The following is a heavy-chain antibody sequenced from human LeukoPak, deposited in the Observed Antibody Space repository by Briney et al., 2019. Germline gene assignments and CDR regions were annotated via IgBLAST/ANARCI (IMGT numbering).Heavy chain of an antibody. D-gene: IGHD2-2*01. Sequence: SETLSLTCAVYGGSFSGYYWSWIRQPPGEGLGWIGEINHSGSTNYNPSLKSRVTISVDTSKNQFSLKLSSVTAADTAVYYCARGPKKVVPAANLDPWGQGTLVTVSS. CDR2: INHSGST. CDR1: GGSFSGYY. V-gene: IGHV4-34*01. J-gene: IGHJ5*02. CDR3: ARGPKKVVPAANLDP.